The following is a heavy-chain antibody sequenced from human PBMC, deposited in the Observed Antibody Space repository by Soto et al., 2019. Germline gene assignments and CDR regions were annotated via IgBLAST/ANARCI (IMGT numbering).Heavy chain of an antibody. CDR2: IYHSGST. D-gene: IGHD3-22*01. V-gene: IGHV4-30-2*01. J-gene: IGHJ4*02. Sequence: SETLSLTCAVSGGTISIGGYSLSWIRQPPGKGLEWIGYIYHSGSTYYNPSLKSRVTISVDRSKNQFSLKLSSVTDADTAVYYCARGSTGYLLDYWGQGTLVTFSS. CDR1: GGTISIGGYS. CDR3: ARGSTGYLLDY.